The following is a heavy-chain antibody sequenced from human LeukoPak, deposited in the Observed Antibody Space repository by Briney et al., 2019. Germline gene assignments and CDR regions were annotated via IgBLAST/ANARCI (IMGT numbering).Heavy chain of an antibody. CDR2: ISDNGVST. Sequence: PGGSLRLSCAASGFTFSSYAMSWVRQAPGKGLEWVSAISDNGVSTYYADSVKGRFTISRENSKNTLYLQMNSLRAEDTALYYCAKSTIGYYDTGGYPDWGQGTLVTVSS. CDR3: AKSTIGYYDTGGYPD. J-gene: IGHJ4*02. D-gene: IGHD3-22*01. CDR1: GFTFSSYA. V-gene: IGHV3-23*01.